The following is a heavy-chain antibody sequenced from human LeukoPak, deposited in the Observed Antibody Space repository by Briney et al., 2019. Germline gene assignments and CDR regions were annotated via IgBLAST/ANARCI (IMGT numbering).Heavy chain of an antibody. Sequence: PGGSLRLSCAASGFTFSDYYMSWIRQAPGKGLEWVSYISSSGSTIYYADSVKGRFTISRDSSKNTLYLQMNSLRAEDTAVYYCATDPSFNWNYWGYYFDYWGQGTLVTVSS. V-gene: IGHV3-11*01. D-gene: IGHD1-7*01. CDR3: ATDPSFNWNYWGYYFDY. CDR1: GFTFSDYY. J-gene: IGHJ4*02. CDR2: ISSSGSTI.